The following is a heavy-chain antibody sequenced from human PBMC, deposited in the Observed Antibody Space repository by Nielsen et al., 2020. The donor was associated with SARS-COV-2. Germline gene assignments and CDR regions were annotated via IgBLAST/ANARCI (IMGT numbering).Heavy chain of an antibody. CDR2: IIPIFGTA. CDR1: GGTFSSYA. V-gene: IGHV1-69*13. Sequence: SVKVSCKASGGTFSSYAISWVRQAPGQGLEWMGGIIPIFGTANYAQKFQGRVTITADESTSTAYMELSSLRSEDTAVYYCARDTAMGEGVYYYYMDVWGKGTTVTVSS. CDR3: ARDTAMGEGVYYYYMDV. J-gene: IGHJ6*03. D-gene: IGHD5-18*01.